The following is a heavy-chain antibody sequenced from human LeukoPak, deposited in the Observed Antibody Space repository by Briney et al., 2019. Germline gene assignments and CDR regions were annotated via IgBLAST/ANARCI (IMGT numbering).Heavy chain of an antibody. Sequence: GGSPRLSCAASGFTFSSYEMNWVRQAPGKGLEWVSYISSSGSTIYYADSVKGRFTISRDNAKNSLYLQMNSLRAEDTAVYYCARNYYGMDVWGQGTTVTVSS. CDR3: ARNYYGMDV. CDR2: ISSSGSTI. J-gene: IGHJ6*02. CDR1: GFTFSSYE. V-gene: IGHV3-48*03.